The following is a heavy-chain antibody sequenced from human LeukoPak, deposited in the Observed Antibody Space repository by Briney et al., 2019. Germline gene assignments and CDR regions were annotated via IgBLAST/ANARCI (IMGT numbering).Heavy chain of an antibody. CDR1: GFTFSSYS. V-gene: IGHV3-21*04. Sequence: PGGSLRLSCAASGFTFSSYSINWVRQAPGKGLEWVSSIRSGGSSVYYADSVKGRFTISGDNSKNSLYLQMNSLRTEDTALYYCARDSQEFFQHWGQGTLVTVSS. CDR3: ARDSQEFFQH. CDR2: IRSGGSSV. J-gene: IGHJ1*01.